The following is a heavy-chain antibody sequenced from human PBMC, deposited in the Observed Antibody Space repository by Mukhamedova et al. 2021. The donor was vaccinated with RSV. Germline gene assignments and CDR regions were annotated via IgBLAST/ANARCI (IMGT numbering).Heavy chain of an antibody. V-gene: IGHV4-39*07. J-gene: IGHJ6*02. D-gene: IGHD2-15*01. CDR3: AGGRWWDGYNYGMDV. CDR2: TWDSGST. Sequence: STWDSGSTHYNPSLESRVTISVDTSKNQFSLKLSSVTAADTAVYYCAGGRWWDGYNYGMDVWGQGTTVTVSS.